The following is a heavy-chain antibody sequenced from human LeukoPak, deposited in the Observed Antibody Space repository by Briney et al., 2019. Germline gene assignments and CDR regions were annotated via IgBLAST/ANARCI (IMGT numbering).Heavy chain of an antibody. D-gene: IGHD3-10*01. Sequence: PGGSLRLSCAASGFTFSSYAMSWVRQAPGKGLEWVSAISGSGGSTYYADSVKGRFTISRDNSKNTLYLQMNSLRAEDTAVYYCAGGSGSYHPLYYYYMDVWGKGTTVTVSS. CDR2: ISGSGGST. CDR1: GFTFSSYA. V-gene: IGHV3-23*01. CDR3: AGGSGSYHPLYYYYMDV. J-gene: IGHJ6*03.